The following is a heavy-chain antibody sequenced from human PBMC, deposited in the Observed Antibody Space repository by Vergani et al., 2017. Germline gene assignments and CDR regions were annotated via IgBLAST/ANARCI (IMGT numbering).Heavy chain of an antibody. CDR1: RYSFTSYW. Sequence: EVQLVQSGAEVKKPGESLRISCKGSRYSFTSYWISWVRQMPGKGLEWIGRIDPSDSYTNYSPSFQGHVTISADKSISTAYLQWSSLKASDTAMYYCARVGGLYYDSSGYYYAPGGWFDPWGQGTLVTVSS. V-gene: IGHV5-10-1*03. D-gene: IGHD3-22*01. CDR3: ARVGGLYYDSSGYYYAPGGWFDP. J-gene: IGHJ5*02. CDR2: IDPSDSYT.